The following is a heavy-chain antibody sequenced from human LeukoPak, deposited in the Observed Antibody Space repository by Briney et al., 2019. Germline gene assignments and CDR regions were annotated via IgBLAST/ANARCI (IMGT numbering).Heavy chain of an antibody. CDR2: VYGGDTT. D-gene: IGHD3-10*01. V-gene: IGHV3-66*01. CDR1: GFTVSSDY. J-gene: IGHJ4*02. CDR3: AKAGGSGSYYNVADY. Sequence: GGSLRLSCAASGFTVSSDYMSWVRQAPGKGLEWVSVVYGGDTTYYADSVKGRFTISRDNSKNTLYLQMNSLRAEDTAVYYCAKAGGSGSYYNVADYWGQGTLVTVSS.